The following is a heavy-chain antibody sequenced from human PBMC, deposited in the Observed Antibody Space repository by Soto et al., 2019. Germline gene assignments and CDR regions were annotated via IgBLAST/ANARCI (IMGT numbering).Heavy chain of an antibody. J-gene: IGHJ4*02. Sequence: EVQLVESGGGLVQPGRSLRLSCAASGFTFDNYAIHWVRRAPGKGLEWVAAISWNGASIGYADSVKGRFTISRDNAKNYLFLQMNSVTAEDTDRYYCATLPLEGTDFDCWGRGTLVSVSS. CDR3: ATLPLEGTDFDC. D-gene: IGHD1-1*01. V-gene: IGHV3-9*01. CDR2: ISWNGASI. CDR1: GFTFDNYA.